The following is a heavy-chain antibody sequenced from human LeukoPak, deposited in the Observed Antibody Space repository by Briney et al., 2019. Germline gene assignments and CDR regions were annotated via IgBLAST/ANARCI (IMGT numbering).Heavy chain of an antibody. J-gene: IGHJ2*01. V-gene: IGHV3-23*01. CDR2: IGGSGSTT. CDR1: GFTFRSYG. D-gene: IGHD5-18*01. Sequence: GGSLRLSCAASGFTFRSYGMSWVRQAPGKGLEWVSAIGGSGSTTYYADSVKGQFTISRDNSKNTLYLQMNSLRAEDTAVYYCAKDTASSWWYFDLWGRGTLVTVSS. CDR3: AKDTASSWWYFDL.